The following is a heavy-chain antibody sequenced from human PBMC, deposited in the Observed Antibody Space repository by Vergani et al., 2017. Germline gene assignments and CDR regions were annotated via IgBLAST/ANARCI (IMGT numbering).Heavy chain of an antibody. Sequence: QVQLVQSGAEVKKPGSSVKVSCKASGGTFSSYTISWVRQATGQGLEWMGRINPILGIANYAKKFQGRVTITADKSTSTAYMELSSLRSEDAAVYYCARSGVVVPAAIGGWFDPWGQGTLVTVSS. CDR1: GGTFSSYT. CDR2: INPILGIA. J-gene: IGHJ5*02. D-gene: IGHD2-2*02. CDR3: ARSGVVVPAAIGGWFDP. V-gene: IGHV1-69*02.